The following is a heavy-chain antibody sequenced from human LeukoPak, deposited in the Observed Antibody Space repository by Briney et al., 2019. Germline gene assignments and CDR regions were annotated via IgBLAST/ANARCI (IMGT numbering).Heavy chain of an antibody. Sequence: SETLSLTCTVSGGSISSSSYYWGWLRQPPGKGLEWIGSIYYSGSTYYNPSLKSRVTISVDTSKNQFSLKLSSVTAADTAVYYCASEASVVTRLINYWGQGTLVTVSS. CDR3: ASEASVVTRLINY. CDR1: GGSISSSSYY. J-gene: IGHJ4*02. CDR2: IYYSGST. D-gene: IGHD4-23*01. V-gene: IGHV4-39*01.